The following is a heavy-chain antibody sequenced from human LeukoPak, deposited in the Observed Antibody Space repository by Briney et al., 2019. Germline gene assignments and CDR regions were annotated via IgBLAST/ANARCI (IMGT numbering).Heavy chain of an antibody. J-gene: IGHJ4*02. V-gene: IGHV3-53*01. CDR1: GFTVSSNY. CDR3: ARNYDSSGWGY. CDR2: IYNDGHT. Sequence: PGGSLSLSCAASGFTVSSNYMSWVRQAPGKGLEWVSVIYNDGHTYYADSVKGRFTISRDNSKNTLYLQMNSLRAEDTAVYYCARNYDSSGWGYWGQGTLVTVSS. D-gene: IGHD3-22*01.